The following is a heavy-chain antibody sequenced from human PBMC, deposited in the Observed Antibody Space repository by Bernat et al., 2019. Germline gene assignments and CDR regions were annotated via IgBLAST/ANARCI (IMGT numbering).Heavy chain of an antibody. D-gene: IGHD1-26*01. CDR2: MYYSGST. CDR1: GGSISSTTYY. J-gene: IGHJ5*02. V-gene: IGHV4-39*01. CDR3: ARHDGSYYVNWFDP. Sequence: QLQLQESGPGLVKPSETLSLTCTVSGGSISSTTYYWGWIRQPPGKGLEWIGSMYYSGSTYYNPSLKSRVSIAVDTSNTPFSLKLCSVTAADTAVYYCARHDGSYYVNWFDPWGQGTLVTVSS.